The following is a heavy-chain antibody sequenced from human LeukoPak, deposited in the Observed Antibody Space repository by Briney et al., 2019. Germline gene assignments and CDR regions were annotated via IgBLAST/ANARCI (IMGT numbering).Heavy chain of an antibody. D-gene: IGHD6-13*01. CDR3: ARPSSSWYGYGMDV. Sequence: SQTLSLTCTVSGGSISSGGYYWRWIRQHPGKGLEWIGYIYYSGSTYYNPSLKSRVTISVDTSKNQFSLKLSSVTAADTAVYYCARPSSSWYGYGMDVWGQGTTVTVSS. CDR1: GGSISSGGYY. J-gene: IGHJ6*02. V-gene: IGHV4-31*03. CDR2: IYYSGST.